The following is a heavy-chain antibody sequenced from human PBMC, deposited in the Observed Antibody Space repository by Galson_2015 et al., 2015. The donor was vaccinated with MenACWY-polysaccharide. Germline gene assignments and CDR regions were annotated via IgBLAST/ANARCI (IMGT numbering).Heavy chain of an antibody. J-gene: IGHJ4*02. CDR1: GASISRGEW. CDR2: ISHRGTT. V-gene: IGHV4-4*02. Sequence: LYLTCAVSGASISRGEWWTWVRQAPGKGLEWIGEISHRGTTNNNPSLKSRVTISVDKSKNQVSLKLNSVTAADTAVYYCARKFDYWGQGSLVTVPS. CDR3: ARKFDY.